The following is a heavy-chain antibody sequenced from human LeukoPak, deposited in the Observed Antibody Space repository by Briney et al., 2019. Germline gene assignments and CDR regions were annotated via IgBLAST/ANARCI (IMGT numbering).Heavy chain of an antibody. CDR2: INPNSGGT. J-gene: IGHJ4*02. Sequence: ASVKVSRKASGYTFTGYYMHWVRQAPGQGLEWMGWINPNSGGTNYAQKFQARVTMTRDTSIITAYTELSRLRSADTAVYYCARSPHILTGENFDYWGQGTLVTVSS. CDR1: GYTFTGYY. V-gene: IGHV1-2*02. D-gene: IGHD3-9*01. CDR3: ARSPHILTGENFDY.